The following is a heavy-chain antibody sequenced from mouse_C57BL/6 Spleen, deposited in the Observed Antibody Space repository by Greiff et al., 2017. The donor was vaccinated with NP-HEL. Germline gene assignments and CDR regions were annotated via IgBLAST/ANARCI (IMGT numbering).Heavy chain of an antibody. D-gene: IGHD1-1*01. CDR1: GYTFTDYN. CDR2: INPNNGGN. J-gene: IGHJ4*01. CDR3: ARGGTTVVAYYYAMDY. V-gene: IGHV1-18*01. Sequence: EVQLQQSGPELVKPGASVKIPCKASGYTFTDYNMDWVKQSHGKSLEWIGDINPNNGGNSYNQKCKGKATLTVDKSSSTAYREIRSLTSEDTAVYYCARGGTTVVAYYYAMDYWGQGTSVTVSS.